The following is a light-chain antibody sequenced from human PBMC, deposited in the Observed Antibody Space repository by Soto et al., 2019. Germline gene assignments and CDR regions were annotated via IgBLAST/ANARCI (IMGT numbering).Light chain of an antibody. J-gene: IGLJ2*01. CDR1: NIRSKG. V-gene: IGLV3-21*04. CDR3: QVWDSGSAHVV. CDR2: SDT. Sequence: SYELTQPPSVSVAPGKTASISCEANNIRSKGVHWYQQKPGQAPVLVIYSDTDLPPVIPERFSGSNSANLATLTISRVEAGDEADYYCQVWDSGSAHVVFGGGTKLTVL.